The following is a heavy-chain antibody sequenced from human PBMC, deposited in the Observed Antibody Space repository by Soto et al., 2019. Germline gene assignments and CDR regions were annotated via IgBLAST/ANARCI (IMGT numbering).Heavy chain of an antibody. D-gene: IGHD5-18*01. CDR2: INPSGGST. CDR1: GYTFTSYY. CDR3: ASASEGNTAMDMNHGDNYYYYYGMDL. V-gene: IGHV1-46*01. Sequence: GASVKVSCKASGYTFTSYYMHWVRQAPGQGLEWMGIINPSGGSTSYAQKFQGRVTMTRDTSTSTVYMELSSLRSEDTAVYYCASASEGNTAMDMNHGDNYYYYYGMDLWGQGTTVTVSS. J-gene: IGHJ6*02.